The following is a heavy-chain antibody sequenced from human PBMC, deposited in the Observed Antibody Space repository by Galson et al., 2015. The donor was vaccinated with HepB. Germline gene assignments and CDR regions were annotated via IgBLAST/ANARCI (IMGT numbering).Heavy chain of an antibody. D-gene: IGHD2-2*01. J-gene: IGHJ4*02. CDR2: VYYSGST. Sequence: ETLSLTCTVSGGSVSSGSYYWSWIRQPPGKGLEWIGYVYYSGSTNYNPSLKSRVTISVDTSKNQFSLNLSSVTAADTAVYFCARESCSSTSCSLHYWGQGTLVTVSS. V-gene: IGHV4-61*01. CDR3: ARESCSSTSCSLHY. CDR1: GGSVSSGSYY.